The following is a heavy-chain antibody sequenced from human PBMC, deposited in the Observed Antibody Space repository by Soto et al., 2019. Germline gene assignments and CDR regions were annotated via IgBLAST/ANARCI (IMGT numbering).Heavy chain of an antibody. J-gene: IGHJ6*02. Sequence: GGSLRLSCAASGFTFDEYAMHWVRQAPGKGLEWVSLISWDGGSTYYADSVKGRFTISRNNSKNSLYLQMNSLRAEDTALYYCAKGGGAAAAVEDDYYGMDVWGQGTTVTVSS. V-gene: IGHV3-43D*04. D-gene: IGHD6-13*01. CDR2: ISWDGGST. CDR1: GFTFDEYA. CDR3: AKGGGAAAAVEDDYYGMDV.